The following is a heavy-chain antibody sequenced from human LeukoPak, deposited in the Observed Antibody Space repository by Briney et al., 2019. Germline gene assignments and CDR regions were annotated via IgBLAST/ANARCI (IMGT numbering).Heavy chain of an antibody. J-gene: IGHJ6*02. CDR1: GFTFSSYA. Sequence: GGSLRLSCAASGFTFSSYAMSGVRQAPGKGLEWVSAISGSGGSTYYADSVKGRFTISRDNSTNTLYLQMNSLRAEDTAVYYCAKGHVAGQSYYYGMDVWGQGTTVTVSS. CDR2: ISGSGGST. V-gene: IGHV3-23*01. D-gene: IGHD6-19*01. CDR3: AKGHVAGQSYYYGMDV.